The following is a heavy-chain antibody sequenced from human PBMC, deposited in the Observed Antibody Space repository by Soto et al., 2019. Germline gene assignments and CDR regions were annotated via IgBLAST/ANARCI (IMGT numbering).Heavy chain of an antibody. V-gene: IGHV1-8*01. D-gene: IGHD2-2*02. CDR2: MNPNSGNT. J-gene: IGHJ5*02. CDR3: ARALLVPAAISWFDP. CDR1: GYTFTSYD. Sequence: ASLKVSCKASGYTFTSYDINWVRQATGQGLEWMGWMNPNSGNTGYAQKFQGRVTMTRNTSISTAYMELSSLRSEDTAVYYCARALLVPAAISWFDPWGQGTLVTVSS.